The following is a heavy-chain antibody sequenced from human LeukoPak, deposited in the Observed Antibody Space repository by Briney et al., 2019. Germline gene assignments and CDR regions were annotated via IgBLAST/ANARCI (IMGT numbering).Heavy chain of an antibody. D-gene: IGHD3-22*01. CDR1: GFTFNIYA. CDR3: ARLPTFYYDSSGYHYDY. V-gene: IGHV3-23*01. J-gene: IGHJ4*02. CDR2: ISGSGPST. Sequence: GGSLRLSCVASGFTFNIYAMSWVRQAPGKGLEWVSSISGSGPSTDYTDAVKGRFIISRDKSKNTLHLQMNSLRAEDTALYYCARLPTFYYDSSGYHYDYWGQGTLVTVSS.